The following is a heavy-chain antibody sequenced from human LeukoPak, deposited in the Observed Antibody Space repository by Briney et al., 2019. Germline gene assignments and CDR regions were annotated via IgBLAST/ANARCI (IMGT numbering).Heavy chain of an antibody. V-gene: IGHV1-2*06. D-gene: IGHD4-17*01. CDR1: GYTFTGYY. J-gene: IGHJ3*02. CDR2: INPNSGGT. CDR3: ARRSRTVHAFDI. Sequence: GASVKVSCKASGYTFTGYYMHWVRQAPGQGLEWMGRINPNSGGTNYAQKFQGRVTMTRDTSTSTAYMELSRLRSDDTAVYYCARRSRTVHAFDIWGQGTMVTVSS.